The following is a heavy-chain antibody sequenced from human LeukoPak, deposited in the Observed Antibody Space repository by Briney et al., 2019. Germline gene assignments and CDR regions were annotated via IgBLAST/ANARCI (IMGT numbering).Heavy chain of an antibody. CDR3: AKDRVDGASYYYYYMDV. J-gene: IGHJ6*03. CDR1: GFTFSSYG. Sequence: GGSLRLSCAASGFTFSSYGMHWVRQASGKGLEWVAFIRYDGSNKYYADSVKGRFTISRDNSKYTLYLQMNSLRAEDTAVYYCAKDRVDGASYYYYYMDVWGKGTTVTISS. D-gene: IGHD3-10*01. V-gene: IGHV3-30*02. CDR2: IRYDGSNK.